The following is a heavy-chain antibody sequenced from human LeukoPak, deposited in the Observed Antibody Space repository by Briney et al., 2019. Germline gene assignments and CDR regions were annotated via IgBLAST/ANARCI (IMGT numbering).Heavy chain of an antibody. CDR2: ISYDGSNK. V-gene: IGHV3-30*04. CDR3: ARVPYYDFWSGYQAYYYYMDV. Sequence: PGRSLRLSCAASGFTFSSYAMHWVRQAPGKGLEWVAVISYDGSNKYYADSVKGRFTISRDNSKNTLYLQMNSLRAEDTAVYYCARVPYYDFWSGYQAYYYYMDVWGKGTTVTVSS. CDR1: GFTFSSYA. D-gene: IGHD3-3*01. J-gene: IGHJ6*03.